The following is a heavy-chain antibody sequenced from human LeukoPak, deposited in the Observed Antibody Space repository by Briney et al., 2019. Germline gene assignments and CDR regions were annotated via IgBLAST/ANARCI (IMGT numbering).Heavy chain of an antibody. J-gene: IGHJ5*02. CDR1: GDTFSNFV. Sequence: SVKVSCKTSGDTFSNFVISWVRQAPGQRLEWMARIIPKFDLTKIAQKFEGRVTITADTSTSTVYLELSNVRSDDTAIYYCTRDQNVRGVAAGMEGWFDPWGQGTLVTVSS. CDR3: TRDQNVRGVAAGMEGWFDP. D-gene: IGHD1-1*01. CDR2: IIPKFDLT. V-gene: IGHV1-69*04.